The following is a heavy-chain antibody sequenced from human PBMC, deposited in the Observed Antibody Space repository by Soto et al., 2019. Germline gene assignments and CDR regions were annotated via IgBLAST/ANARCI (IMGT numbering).Heavy chain of an antibody. CDR3: ARTDRDFYGLDV. V-gene: IGHV3-13*05. CDR1: GFTFRNYD. CDR2: ISAAGDP. Sequence: EVQLVESGGGLVQPGGSLRLSCEASGFTFRNYDMHWVRKGTGKGLEWVSGISAAGDPDYADSVEGRFTISRENAQDSFFLQMNSLRVGYTAFYYCARTDRDFYGLDVWGQWTTVIVSS. J-gene: IGHJ6*02.